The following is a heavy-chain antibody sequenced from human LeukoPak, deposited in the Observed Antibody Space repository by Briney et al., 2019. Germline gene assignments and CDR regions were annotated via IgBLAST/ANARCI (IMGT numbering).Heavy chain of an antibody. J-gene: IGHJ3*02. D-gene: IGHD6-13*01. CDR1: GFTFSSYG. CDR3: AKESESGVAALSGAFDI. CDR2: ISYDGSNK. V-gene: IGHV3-30*18. Sequence: PGGSLRLSCAASGFTFSSYGMHWVRQAPGKGLEWVAVISYDGSNKYYADSVKGRFTISRDNSKNTLYLQMNSLRAEDTAVYYCAKESESGVAALSGAFDIWGQGTMVTVSS.